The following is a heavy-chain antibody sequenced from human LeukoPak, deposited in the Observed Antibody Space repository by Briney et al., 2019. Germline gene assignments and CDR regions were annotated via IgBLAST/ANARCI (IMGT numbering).Heavy chain of an antibody. CDR3: ARLNNQSSGWYDVVRREYYYGMDV. CDR1: GGSFSGYY. CDR2: INHSGST. J-gene: IGHJ6*02. Sequence: PSETLSLTCAVYGGSFSGYYWSWIRQPPGKGLEWIGEINHSGSTNYNPSLKSRVTISVDTSKNQFSLKLSSVTAADTAVYYCARLNNQSSGWYDVVRREYYYGMDVWGQGTTVTVSS. D-gene: IGHD6-13*01. V-gene: IGHV4-34*01.